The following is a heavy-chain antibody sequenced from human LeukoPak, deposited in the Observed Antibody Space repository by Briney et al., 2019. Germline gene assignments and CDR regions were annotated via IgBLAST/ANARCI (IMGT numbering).Heavy chain of an antibody. J-gene: IGHJ5*02. Sequence: GGSLRLSCAASGFTVSSNYMSWLRQAPGKGLEWVSVIYSGGSKYYADSVKGRFTISRHNSKNTLYLQMNSLRAEDTAVYYCARVSSSGWYNWFDPWGQGTLVTVSS. CDR1: GFTVSSNY. CDR3: ARVSSSGWYNWFDP. D-gene: IGHD6-19*01. CDR2: IYSGGSK. V-gene: IGHV3-53*04.